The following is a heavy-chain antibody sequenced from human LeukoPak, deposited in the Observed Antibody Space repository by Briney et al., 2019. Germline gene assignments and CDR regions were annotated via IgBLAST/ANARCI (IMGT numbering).Heavy chain of an antibody. CDR3: ARDSQIRLLLNDYDVFDV. D-gene: IGHD2-21*02. CDR1: GGSLSSFY. CDR2: IYYSGST. Sequence: TSETLSLTCTVSGGSLSSFYWSWIRQPPGKGLEWIGNIYYSGSTNYNPSLRSRVIISLDTSKNQFSLKLNSVTAADTAVYYCARDSQIRLLLNDYDVFDVWGQGTVVTVSS. J-gene: IGHJ3*01. V-gene: IGHV4-59*12.